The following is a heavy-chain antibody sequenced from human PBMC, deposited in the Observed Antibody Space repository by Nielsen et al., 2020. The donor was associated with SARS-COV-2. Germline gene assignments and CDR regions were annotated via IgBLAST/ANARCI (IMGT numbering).Heavy chain of an antibody. D-gene: IGHD3-3*01. J-gene: IGHJ4*02. CDR2: IYDSGNT. Sequence: SETLSLTCTVSGGAISSYYWTWIRQPPEKGLEWIAYIYDSGNTNYNPSLKSRVTISVDTSRNQFSLKLTSVTAGDTAVYYCARGSDEGLALWGQGTLVTVSS. CDR3: ARGSDEGLAL. CDR1: GGAISSYY. V-gene: IGHV4-59*13.